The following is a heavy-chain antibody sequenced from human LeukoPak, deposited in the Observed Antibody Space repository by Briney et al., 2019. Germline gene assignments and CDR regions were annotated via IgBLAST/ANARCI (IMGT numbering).Heavy chain of an antibody. Sequence: GGSLRLSCAASGFTFDDYGMSWVRQAPGKGLEWVSGINWNGGSTGYADSVKGRFTISRDNAKNSLYLQMNSLRAEDTALYYCARAYYCSSTSCYNMDVWGKGTTVTVSS. J-gene: IGHJ6*03. CDR1: GFTFDDYG. D-gene: IGHD2-2*02. CDR2: INWNGGST. CDR3: ARAYYCSSTSCYNMDV. V-gene: IGHV3-20*04.